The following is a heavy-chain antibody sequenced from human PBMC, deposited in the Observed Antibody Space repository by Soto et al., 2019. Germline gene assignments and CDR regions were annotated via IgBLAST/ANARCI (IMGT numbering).Heavy chain of an antibody. J-gene: IGHJ5*02. D-gene: IGHD7-27*01. Sequence: SETLSLTCAVYGGSFSGYYWSWIRQPPRKGLEWIGEINHSGSTNYNPSLKSRVTISVDKSKNQFSLKLSSVTAADTAVYYCARALGNNNWFDPWGQGTLVTVSS. CDR3: ARALGNNNWFDP. V-gene: IGHV4-34*01. CDR2: INHSGST. CDR1: GGSFSGYY.